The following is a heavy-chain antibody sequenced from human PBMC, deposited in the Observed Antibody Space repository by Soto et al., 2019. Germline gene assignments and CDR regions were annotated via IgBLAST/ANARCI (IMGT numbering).Heavy chain of an antibody. J-gene: IGHJ6*03. V-gene: IGHV3-53*04. CDR1: GFTVSSNY. Sequence: EVQLVESGGGLVQPGGSLRLSCAASGFTVSSNYMSWVRQAPGKGLEWVSVIYSGGSTYYADSVKGRVTISRHNSKNTLYLQMNSLRAEDTAVYYCARATTVTTVYYYYMDVWGKGTTVTVSS. CDR2: IYSGGST. CDR3: ARATTVTTVYYYYMDV. D-gene: IGHD4-4*01.